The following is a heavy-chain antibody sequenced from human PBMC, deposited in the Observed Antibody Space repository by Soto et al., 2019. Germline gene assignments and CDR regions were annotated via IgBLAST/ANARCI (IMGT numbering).Heavy chain of an antibody. CDR3: ARGGGYDSFDF. J-gene: IGHJ4*02. CDR2: MHYSGNT. Sequence: ASETLSLTCNVSGDSITSHLWTWIRQPPGKGLEWIGLMHYSGNTNFNPSLKSRVTMFLDRTRNQFSLSLSSMTAADKAVYYCARGGGYDSFDFWGQGIQVTVSS. D-gene: IGHD2-15*01. V-gene: IGHV4-59*11. CDR1: GDSITSHL.